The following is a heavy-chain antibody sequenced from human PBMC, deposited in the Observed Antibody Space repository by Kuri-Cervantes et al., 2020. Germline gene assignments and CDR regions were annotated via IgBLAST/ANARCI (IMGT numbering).Heavy chain of an antibody. Sequence: GGSLRLSCAASGFPFSNYAMTWVRQAPGRGLEWVAVISYDGSNKYYADSVKGRFTISRDNAKNSLYLQMNSLRAEDTAVYYCARDDVGWFDPWGQGTLVTVSS. CDR2: ISYDGSNK. CDR1: GFPFSNYA. CDR3: ARDDVGWFDP. J-gene: IGHJ5*02. V-gene: IGHV3-30-3*01.